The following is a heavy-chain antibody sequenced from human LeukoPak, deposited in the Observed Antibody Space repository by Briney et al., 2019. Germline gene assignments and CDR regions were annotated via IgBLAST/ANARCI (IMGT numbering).Heavy chain of an antibody. CDR1: GGTFSSYG. CDR2: ISAYNGNT. D-gene: IGHD2-21*01. J-gene: IGHJ5*02. Sequence: ASVKVSCKASGGTFSSYGISWVRQAPGQGLEWMGWISAYNGNTNYAQKLQGRVTMTTDTSTSTAYMELRSLRSDDTAVYYCARVEDAIAPFDPWGQGTLVTVSS. CDR3: ARVEDAIAPFDP. V-gene: IGHV1-18*01.